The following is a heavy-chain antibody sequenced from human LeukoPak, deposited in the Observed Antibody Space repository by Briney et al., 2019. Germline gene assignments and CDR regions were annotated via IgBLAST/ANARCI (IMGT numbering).Heavy chain of an antibody. CDR1: GGSISSYY. V-gene: IGHV4-59*08. CDR2: IYYSGST. CDR3: ARHEEYSSSWYYFDY. Sequence: SETLSLTCIVSGGSISSYYWSWIRQPPGKGLEWIGYIYYSGSTNYNPSLKSRVTISVDTSKNQFSLKLSSVTAADTAVYYCARHEEYSSSWYYFDYWGQGTLVTVSS. D-gene: IGHD6-6*01. J-gene: IGHJ4*02.